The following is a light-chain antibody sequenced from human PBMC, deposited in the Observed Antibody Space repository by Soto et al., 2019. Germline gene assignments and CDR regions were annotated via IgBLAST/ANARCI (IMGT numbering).Light chain of an antibody. Sequence: QMTHSPSSLSASVGDRVTITCRASQSISSYLNWYQQKPGKAPKFLIYAASSLQSRVPSRFSGSGSGTDFTLTISSLQPEDFATYYCQQSYSRPITFGQGTRLEIK. CDR3: QQSYSRPIT. V-gene: IGKV1-39*01. CDR2: AAS. J-gene: IGKJ5*01. CDR1: QSISSY.